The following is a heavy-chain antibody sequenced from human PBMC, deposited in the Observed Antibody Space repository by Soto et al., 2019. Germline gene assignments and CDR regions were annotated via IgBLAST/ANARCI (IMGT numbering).Heavy chain of an antibody. Sequence: QMQLVQSGAEVKKPGASVKVSCKASGYTFTRHYIHWVRQAPGQGLEWMGIVNSSGGHTYYAQKFQGRVARISDTSTSTVYMELISLRSEDTAVYYCARDLLAAGSDAIDIWGQGTKVTVSS. D-gene: IGHD6-13*01. V-gene: IGHV1-46*01. CDR3: ARDLLAAGSDAIDI. CDR2: VNSSGGHT. J-gene: IGHJ3*02. CDR1: GYTFTRHY.